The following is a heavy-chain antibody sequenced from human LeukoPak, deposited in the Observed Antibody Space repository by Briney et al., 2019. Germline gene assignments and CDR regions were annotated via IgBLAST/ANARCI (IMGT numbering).Heavy chain of an antibody. CDR2: IYSGGST. Sequence: TGGSLRLSCVASGLTVSTNYMSWVRQAPGKGLEWVSVIYSGGSTDYADSVKGRFTISRDNSKNTLYLQMNSLRAEDTAVYYCARTYHDAFDIWGQGTMDTVSS. CDR1: GLTVSTNY. CDR3: ARTYHDAFDI. D-gene: IGHD2-2*01. J-gene: IGHJ3*02. V-gene: IGHV3-66*01.